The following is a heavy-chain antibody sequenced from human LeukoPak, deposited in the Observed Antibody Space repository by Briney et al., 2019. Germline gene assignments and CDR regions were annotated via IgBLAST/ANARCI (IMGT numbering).Heavy chain of an antibody. D-gene: IGHD3-3*01. V-gene: IGHV1-18*01. Sequence: ASVKVSCKASGYTFTSYGISWVRQAPGQGLEWMGWISAYNGNTNYAQKLQGRVTMTTDKSTSTAYMELSSLRSEDTAVYYCARDGYYDFWSGYLFPPNWFDPWGQGTLVTVSS. CDR2: ISAYNGNT. CDR1: GYTFTSYG. CDR3: ARDGYYDFWSGYLFPPNWFDP. J-gene: IGHJ5*02.